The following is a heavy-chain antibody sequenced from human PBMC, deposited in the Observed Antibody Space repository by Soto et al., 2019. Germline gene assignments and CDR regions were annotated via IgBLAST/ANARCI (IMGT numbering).Heavy chain of an antibody. D-gene: IGHD5-12*01. CDR2: VKDGGST. CDR3: ARDQEGIVATH. Sequence: QVQLQQWGAGLLKPSETLSLTCTVNGGSLTGYYWSWIRQPPGKGLEWIGDVKDGGSTNYSPSLRGRVSISGDTSKNHFSLRLNSVTAAYTAVYFCARDQEGIVATHLDQGAMVTVSS. CDR1: GGSLTGYY. V-gene: IGHV4-34*01. J-gene: IGHJ4*02.